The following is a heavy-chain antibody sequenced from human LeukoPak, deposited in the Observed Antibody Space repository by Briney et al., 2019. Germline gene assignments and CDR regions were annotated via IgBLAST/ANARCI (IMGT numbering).Heavy chain of an antibody. J-gene: IGHJ4*02. Sequence: SETLSLTCTVSGGSISSYYWSWIRRPPGKGLEWIGYISYSGSTNYNPSLKSRVTISVDTSKNQFSLKLSSVTAADTAVYYCARGENSSAGDYWGQGTLVTVSS. D-gene: IGHD6-19*01. CDR1: GGSISSYY. V-gene: IGHV4-59*01. CDR2: ISYSGST. CDR3: ARGENSSAGDY.